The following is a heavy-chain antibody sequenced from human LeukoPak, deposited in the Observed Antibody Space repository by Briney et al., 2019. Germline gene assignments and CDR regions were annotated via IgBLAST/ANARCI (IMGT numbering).Heavy chain of an antibody. CDR3: ARNFERLDWDYFDS. CDR1: GYSYPGYY. V-gene: IGHV1-2*02. J-gene: IGHJ4*02. D-gene: IGHD5-12*01. Sequence: GASVKVSCKASGYSYPGYYIHWVRQAPGQGLEWIGWINPNSGGTNYAQKFLDRVTMTRVTSISTAYMDLSRLRSDDTAVYFCARNFERLDWDYFDSWGQGTLVTVSS. CDR2: INPNSGGT.